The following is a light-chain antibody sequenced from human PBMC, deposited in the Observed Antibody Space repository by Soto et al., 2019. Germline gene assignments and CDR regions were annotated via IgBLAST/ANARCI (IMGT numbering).Light chain of an antibody. CDR2: GAS. J-gene: IGKJ3*01. Sequence: DIQMTQSPSSLSASVGDRVTITCQASQDIRKYLNWYQQKPGRAPKLLIYGASNLETGVPSRFSGCGYGRDFTFTISGLQPEDSATYYCQHDDNLPPFTFGPGTKVAIK. V-gene: IGKV1-33*01. CDR1: QDIRKY. CDR3: QHDDNLPPFT.